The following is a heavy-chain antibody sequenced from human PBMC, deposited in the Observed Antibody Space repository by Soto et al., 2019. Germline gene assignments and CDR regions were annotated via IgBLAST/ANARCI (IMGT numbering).Heavy chain of an antibody. Sequence: PGGSLRLSCAASGFTFNSYWMHWVRQPPGKGLVWVSHINGDGSSTSYADSVKGRFTISRDNAKNTLYLQMHSLRAEDTAVYYCAREMTGRYGMDVWGQGTTVTVSS. CDR3: AREMTGRYGMDV. V-gene: IGHV3-74*01. CDR2: INGDGSST. D-gene: IGHD3-9*01. CDR1: GFTFNSYW. J-gene: IGHJ6*02.